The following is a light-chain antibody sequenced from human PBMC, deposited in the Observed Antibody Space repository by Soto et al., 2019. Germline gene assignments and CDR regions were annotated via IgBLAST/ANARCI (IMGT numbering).Light chain of an antibody. CDR1: TRHRSYA. Sequence: VLTQSPSASASLGASVKLTCTLSTRHRSYAIAWHQHQPEKGPRFLMTLNPDGTHRKGDGIPDRFSGSSSGAERYLTISSLQSEDEADYYCQTWGTAMVVFGGGTKLTVL. CDR3: QTWGTAMVV. J-gene: IGLJ2*01. CDR2: LNPDGTH. V-gene: IGLV4-69*01.